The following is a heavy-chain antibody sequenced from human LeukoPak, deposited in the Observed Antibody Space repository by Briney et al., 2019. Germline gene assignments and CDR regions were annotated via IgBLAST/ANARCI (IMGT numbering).Heavy chain of an antibody. J-gene: IGHJ4*02. CDR2: SCSSSSYI. V-gene: IGHV3-21*01. Sequence: GGSLRLSCAASGFTFSSYSMNWVPQAPGKGREWVSSSCSSSSYIYYADSVKGRFTISRDNAKNSLYLQMNSLRAEDTAVYYCARDHGGDVDYWGQGTLVTVSS. CDR3: ARDHGGDVDY. CDR1: GFTFSSYS. D-gene: IGHD3-16*01.